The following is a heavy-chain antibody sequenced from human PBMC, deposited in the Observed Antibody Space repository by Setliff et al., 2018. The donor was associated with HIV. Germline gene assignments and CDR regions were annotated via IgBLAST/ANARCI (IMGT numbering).Heavy chain of an antibody. CDR2: INAGNGNT. J-gene: IGHJ1*01. V-gene: IGHV1-3*01. D-gene: IGHD1-26*01. CDR3: ARDHMSVGAWVGATSRGLFQH. CDR1: GYTFTSSA. Sequence: GASVKVSCKASGYTFTSSAMHWVRQAPGQRLEWMGWINAGNGNTKYSQKFQGRVTITRDTSTSTVYMELSSLRSEDTAVYYCARDHMSVGAWVGATSRGLFQHWGQVSLVTVSS.